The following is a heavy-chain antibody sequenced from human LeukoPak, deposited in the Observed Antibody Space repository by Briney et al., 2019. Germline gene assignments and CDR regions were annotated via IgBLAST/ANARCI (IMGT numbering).Heavy chain of an antibody. V-gene: IGHV1-69*13. D-gene: IGHD6-25*01. CDR1: GYTFTSYY. J-gene: IGHJ4*02. CDR3: ARLAASDADY. Sequence: SVKVSCKASGYTFTSYYMHWVRQAPGQGLEWMGGIIPIFGTANYAQKFQGRVTITADESTSTAYMELSSLRSEDTAVYYCARLAASDADYWGQGTLVTVSS. CDR2: IIPIFGTA.